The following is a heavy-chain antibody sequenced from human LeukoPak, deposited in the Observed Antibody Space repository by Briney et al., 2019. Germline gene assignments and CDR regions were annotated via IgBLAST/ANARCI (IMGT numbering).Heavy chain of an antibody. CDR1: VFTFSDHY. CDR2: TRNKANSYTT. Sequence: GGSLRLSCAASVFTFSDHYMDWVRQAPGKGLEWVGRTRNKANSYTTEYAASVKGRFTISRDDSKNSLYLQMNSLKTEDTAVYYCARESDDYDFWSGYPTYYYYYMDVWGKGTTVTVSS. D-gene: IGHD3-3*01. V-gene: IGHV3-72*01. CDR3: ARESDDYDFWSGYPTYYYYYMDV. J-gene: IGHJ6*03.